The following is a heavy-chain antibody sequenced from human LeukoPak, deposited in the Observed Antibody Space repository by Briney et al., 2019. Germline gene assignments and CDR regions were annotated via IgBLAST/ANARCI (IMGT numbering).Heavy chain of an antibody. V-gene: IGHV3-30*02. Sequence: GGSLRLSCAASGFTFSSYGMHWVRQAPGKGLEWVAFIRYDGSNKYYADSVKGRFTISRDNSKNTLYLQMNSLRAEDTAVYYCANLPSAYDFWSGPLFDYWGQGTLVTVSS. D-gene: IGHD3-3*01. J-gene: IGHJ4*02. CDR1: GFTFSSYG. CDR2: IRYDGSNK. CDR3: ANLPSAYDFWSGPLFDY.